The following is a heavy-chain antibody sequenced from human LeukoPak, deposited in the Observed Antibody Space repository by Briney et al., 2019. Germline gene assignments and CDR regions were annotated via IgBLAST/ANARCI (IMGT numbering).Heavy chain of an antibody. CDR3: ARRAAADSYYFDY. CDR2: ISSGSSYI. V-gene: IGHV3-21*01. J-gene: IGHJ4*02. Sequence: GGSLRLSCAASGFTFSSYSMNWVRQAPGKGLERVSSISSGSSYIYYADSVKGRFTISRDNAKNSLYLQMNSLRAEDTAVYYCARRAAADSYYFDYWGQGTLVTVSS. CDR1: GFTFSSYS. D-gene: IGHD6-13*01.